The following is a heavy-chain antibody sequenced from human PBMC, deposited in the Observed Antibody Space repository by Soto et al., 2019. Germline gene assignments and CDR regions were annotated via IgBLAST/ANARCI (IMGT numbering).Heavy chain of an antibody. CDR2: IYPGDSDT. CDR3: ARHPYCTNGVCYHEPVDV. J-gene: IGHJ6*02. V-gene: IGHV5-51*01. Sequence: GESLKISCKGSGYSFTSYWIGWVRRMPGKGLEWMGIIYPGDSDTRYSPSFQGQVTISADKSISTAYLQWSSLKASDTAMYYCARHPYCTNGVCYHEPVDVWGQGTTVTVSS. D-gene: IGHD2-8*01. CDR1: GYSFTSYW.